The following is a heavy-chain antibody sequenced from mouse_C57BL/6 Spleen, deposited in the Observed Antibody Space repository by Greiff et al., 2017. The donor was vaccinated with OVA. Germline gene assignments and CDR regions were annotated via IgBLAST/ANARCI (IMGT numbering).Heavy chain of an antibody. V-gene: IGHV5-4*03. CDR3: ARNFD. CDR2: ISDGGSYT. J-gene: IGHJ1*03. Sequence: EVKLEESGGGLVKPGGSLKLSCAASGSTFSSYAMSWVRQTPEKRLEWVATISDGGSYTYYPDNVKGRFTISRDNAKNNLYLQMSHLKSEDTAMYYCARNFDWGTGTTVTVSS. CDR1: GSTFSSYA.